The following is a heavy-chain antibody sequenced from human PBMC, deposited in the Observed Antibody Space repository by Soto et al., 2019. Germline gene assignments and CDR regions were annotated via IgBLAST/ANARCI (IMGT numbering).Heavy chain of an antibody. CDR2: IYWDDDK. CDR3: AYRALYSGSYWDGGYFDY. Sequence: QLTLRESGPTRVRPTQTLSLTCTFSGFSLHTSGVGVGWIRQPPGKALEWLALIYWDDDKRDSPSLKSRLSITKDTSENQMVLTMTNMDPVDTATYYCAYRALYSGSYWDGGYFDYWGQGTLITVSS. CDR1: GFSLHTSGVG. J-gene: IGHJ4*02. D-gene: IGHD1-26*01. V-gene: IGHV2-5*02.